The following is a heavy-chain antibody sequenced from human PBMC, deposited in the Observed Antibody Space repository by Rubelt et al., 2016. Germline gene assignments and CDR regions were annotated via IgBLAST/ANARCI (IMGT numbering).Heavy chain of an antibody. CDR1: GGSFSGYY. CDR3: AGVYGFVPFES. D-gene: IGHD3-10*01. CDR2: ISHSGSS. Sequence: QVQLQQWGAGLLKPSETLSLTCAVYGGSFSGYYWSWIRQPPGKGLEWIAEISHSGSSNYNPSLESRVTISIDTSKNQFSLRRSSVAAADTAVYYCAGVYGFVPFESWGKGTPVTVSS. J-gene: IGHJ4*02. V-gene: IGHV4-34*01.